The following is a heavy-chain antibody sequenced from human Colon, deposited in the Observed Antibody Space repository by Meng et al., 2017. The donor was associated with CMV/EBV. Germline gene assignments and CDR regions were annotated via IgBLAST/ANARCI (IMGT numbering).Heavy chain of an antibody. J-gene: IGHJ6*02. CDR3: AKENCGSTSCYLGPTYYYYGLDV. CDR1: GFTFDTYG. D-gene: IGHD2-2*01. V-gene: IGHV3-30*02. Sequence: GESLKISCAASGFTFDTYGMHWVRRAPFKGLEWVAFIRYDGTHTFYADSVKGRFTVSRDNSKNMLYLQMDSLGPEDTAEYYCAKENCGSTSCYLGPTYYYYGLDVWGQGTTVTVSS. CDR2: IRYDGTHT.